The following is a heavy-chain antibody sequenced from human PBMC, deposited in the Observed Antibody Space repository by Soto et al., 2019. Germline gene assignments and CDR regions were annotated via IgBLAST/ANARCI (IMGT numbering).Heavy chain of an antibody. V-gene: IGHV3-23*01. CDR2: FETGGNGGLT. J-gene: IGHJ4*02. CDR1: GFTFSSYS. D-gene: IGHD3-10*01. Sequence: GGSLRLSCAASGFTFSSYSMSWVRQAPGKGLEWVSGFETGGNGGLTYYADSVKGRFTISRDNSKNTVFLQMNSLRDEDTAVYYCAKKVNSGSGSQFFDYWGQGALVTVSS. CDR3: AKKVNSGSGSQFFDY.